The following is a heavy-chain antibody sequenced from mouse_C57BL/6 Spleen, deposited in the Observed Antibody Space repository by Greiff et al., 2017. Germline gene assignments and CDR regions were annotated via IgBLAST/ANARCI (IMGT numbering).Heavy chain of an antibody. CDR1: GYAFSSSW. V-gene: IGHV1-82*01. J-gene: IGHJ4*01. CDR2: IYPGDGDT. D-gene: IGHD2-1*01. Sequence: QVQLQQSGPELVKPGASVKISCKASGYAFSSSWMNWVKQRPGKGLEWIGRIYPGDGDTNYNGKFKGKATLTADKSSSTAYMQLSSLTSEDSAVYCCARSGFYGNYAMDYWGQGTSVTVSS. CDR3: ARSGFYGNYAMDY.